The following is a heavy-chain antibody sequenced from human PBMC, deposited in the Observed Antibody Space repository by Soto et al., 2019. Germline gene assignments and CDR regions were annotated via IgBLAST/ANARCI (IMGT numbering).Heavy chain of an antibody. J-gene: IGHJ4*02. CDR2: IIPIIGIA. CDR1: GGTFSSYT. Sequence: QVQLVQSGAEVKKPGSSVKVSCKASGGTFSSYTISWVRQAPGQGLEWMGRIIPIIGIAKYAQKFQDRVTITEDKSTSTAYMELSSLRSEDTAVYYCARGWELSHPTTKTSLFDYWGQGTLVTVSS. V-gene: IGHV1-69*02. D-gene: IGHD1-26*01. CDR3: ARGWELSHPTTKTSLFDY.